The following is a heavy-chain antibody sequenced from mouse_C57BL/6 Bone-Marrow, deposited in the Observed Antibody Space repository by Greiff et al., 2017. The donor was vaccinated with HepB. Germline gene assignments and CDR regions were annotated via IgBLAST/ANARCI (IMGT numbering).Heavy chain of an antibody. CDR1: GYTFTSYG. V-gene: IGHV1-81*01. J-gene: IGHJ2*01. Sequence: QVHVKQSGAELARPGASVKLSCKASGYTFTSYGISWVKQRTGQGLEWIGEIYPRSGNTYYNEKFKGKATLTADKSSSTAYMELRSLTSEDSAVYFCARSRGDGYVDYWGQGTTLTVSS. CDR3: ARSRGDGYVDY. CDR2: IYPRSGNT. D-gene: IGHD2-3*01.